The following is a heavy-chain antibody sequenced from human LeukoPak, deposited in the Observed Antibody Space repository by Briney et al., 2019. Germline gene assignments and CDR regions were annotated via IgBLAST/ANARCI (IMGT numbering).Heavy chain of an antibody. Sequence: GGSLRLSCAAPGFTFSSYGMHWVRQAPGKGLEWVAVISYDGSNKYYADSVKGRFTISRDNSKNTLYLQMNSLRAEDTAVYYCAKDQRGSSGLRPTGGMDVWGQGTMVTVSS. V-gene: IGHV3-30*18. CDR1: GFTFSSYG. CDR2: ISYDGSNK. J-gene: IGHJ3*01. D-gene: IGHD6-19*01. CDR3: AKDQRGSSGLRPTGGMDV.